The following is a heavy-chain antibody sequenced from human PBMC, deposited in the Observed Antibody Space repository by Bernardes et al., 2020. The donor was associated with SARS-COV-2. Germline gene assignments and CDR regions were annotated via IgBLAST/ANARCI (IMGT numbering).Heavy chain of an antibody. CDR3: ARWATVTTGAMGV. CDR2: IYNSGST. CDR1: GDSISSYH. Sequence: SETLSLTCTVSGDSISSYHWSWIRQPPGKGLEWIGYIYNSGSTNYNPSLKSRVTISVDTSKNQFSLKLSSVTAADTAVYYCARWATVTTGAMGVWGQGTTVTVSS. J-gene: IGHJ6*02. V-gene: IGHV4-59*01. D-gene: IGHD4-17*01.